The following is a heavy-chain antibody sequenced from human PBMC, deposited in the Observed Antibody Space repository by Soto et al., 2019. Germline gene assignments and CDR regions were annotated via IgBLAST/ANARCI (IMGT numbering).Heavy chain of an antibody. Sequence: ASVKVSCKASGYTFTSYGISWVRQAPGQGLEWMGWISAYNGNTNYAQKLQGRVTMTTDTSTSTAYMELRSLRSDDTAVYYCARDIVVVPPAINYYYSYGMDVWGQGTTVTVSS. V-gene: IGHV1-18*04. J-gene: IGHJ6*02. CDR2: ISAYNGNT. CDR3: ARDIVVVPPAINYYYSYGMDV. CDR1: GYTFTSYG. D-gene: IGHD2-2*02.